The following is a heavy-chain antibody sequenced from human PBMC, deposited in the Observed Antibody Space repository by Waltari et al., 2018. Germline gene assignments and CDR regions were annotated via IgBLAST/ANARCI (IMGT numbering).Heavy chain of an antibody. CDR2: INHSGST. Sequence: QVQLQQWGAGLLKPSETLSLTCAVYGGSFSGYYWSWIRQPPGKGLEWIGEINHSGSTNYNPSLKRRGTISVDTSKNQFSLKLSSVTAADTAVYYCARGLERFDYWGQGTLVTVSS. CDR3: ARGLERFDY. J-gene: IGHJ4*02. V-gene: IGHV4-34*01. CDR1: GGSFSGYY.